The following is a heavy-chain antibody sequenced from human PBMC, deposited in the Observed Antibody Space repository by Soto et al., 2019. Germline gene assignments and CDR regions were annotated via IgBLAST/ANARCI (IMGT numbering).Heavy chain of an antibody. CDR3: ARRWGEGRVDY. V-gene: IGHV4-4*02. J-gene: IGHJ4*02. D-gene: IGHD3-10*01. Sequence: QVQLQESGPGLVKPSGTLSLTCAVSGGAISSSNWWSWVRQPPWKGLEWIGEIYHSGSTNYNPSLKSRVTISVDKSRNPFSLKLSSGTDADTSVYYCARRWGEGRVDYWGQGTLVTVSS. CDR2: IYHSGST. CDR1: GGAISSSNW.